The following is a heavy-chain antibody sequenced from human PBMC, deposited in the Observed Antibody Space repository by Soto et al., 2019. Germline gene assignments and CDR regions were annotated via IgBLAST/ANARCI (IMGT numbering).Heavy chain of an antibody. CDR3: ARFSETFAFDH. Sequence: QVQLVESGGGVVQPGRSLRLSCAASGFTFTSFGMHWVRQAPGKGLEWVAVLWHNGRDTNYADSVKGRFTISRDTARNTVYLQMDSLRVEDMAVYYCARFSETFAFDHWGQGILVTVSS. CDR2: LWHNGRDT. CDR1: GFTFTSFG. V-gene: IGHV3-33*01. J-gene: IGHJ4*02.